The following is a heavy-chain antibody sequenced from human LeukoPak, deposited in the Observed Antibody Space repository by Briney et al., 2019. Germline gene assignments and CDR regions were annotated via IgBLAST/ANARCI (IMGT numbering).Heavy chain of an antibody. CDR1: GFTFSSYA. V-gene: IGHV3-23*01. J-gene: IGHJ4*02. D-gene: IGHD6-6*01. CDR2: ISGSGGST. CDR3: AKDQGYSTARRGVDY. Sequence: GGSLRLSCAASGFTFSSYAMSWVRQAPGKGLEWVSAISGSGGSTYYADSVKGRFTISRDNSKNTLYLQMNSLRAEDTAVYYCAKDQGYSTARRGVDYWGQGTLVTVSS.